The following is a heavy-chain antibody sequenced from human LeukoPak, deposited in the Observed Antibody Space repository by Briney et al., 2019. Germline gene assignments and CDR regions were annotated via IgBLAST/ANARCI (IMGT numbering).Heavy chain of an antibody. Sequence: PSETLSLTCTFSGGSVSSYYWSWIRQPAGKGQELIGRIYTSGSTNYNPSLKSRVTMSVDTSKNQFPLRLSSVTAADTAVYYCARDRYYYDTSGPPLDIWGQGTMVTVSS. J-gene: IGHJ3*02. CDR1: GGSVSSYY. CDR3: ARDRYYYDTSGPPLDI. V-gene: IGHV4-4*07. D-gene: IGHD3-22*01. CDR2: IYTSGST.